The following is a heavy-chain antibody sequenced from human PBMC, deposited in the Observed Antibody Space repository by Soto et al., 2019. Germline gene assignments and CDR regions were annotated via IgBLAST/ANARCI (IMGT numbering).Heavy chain of an antibody. D-gene: IGHD2-15*01. CDR1: GFTFSSYS. CDR3: ARNLYWSGGSCPWGY. CDR2: ISSGGVTI. V-gene: IGHV3-48*01. Sequence: EVQLVESGGGLVQPGGSLRLSCAASGFTFSSYSMNWVRQTPGKGLEWVSYISSGGVTIYYSDSVKGRFTVSRDNAKDSLYLQMNSLRAEDTAVYYCARNLYWSGGSCPWGYWGQGTLVTVSS. J-gene: IGHJ4*02.